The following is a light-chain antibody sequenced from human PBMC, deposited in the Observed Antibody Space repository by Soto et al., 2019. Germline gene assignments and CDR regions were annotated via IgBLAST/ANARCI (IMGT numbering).Light chain of an antibody. CDR2: GAS. CDR1: QSIKSN. Sequence: EIVMTQSPATLSVSPGERATLSCRASQSIKSNLAWYQQKPGQAPRLLIYGASIMATGIPDRFSGSGSGTEYTLTITSRQSEDFGVYYCQQFNNWPPLTFGGGTKVEI. J-gene: IGKJ4*01. V-gene: IGKV3-15*01. CDR3: QQFNNWPPLT.